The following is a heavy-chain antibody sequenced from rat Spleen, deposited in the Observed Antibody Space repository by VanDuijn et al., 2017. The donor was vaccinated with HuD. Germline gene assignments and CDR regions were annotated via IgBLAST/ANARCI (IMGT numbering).Heavy chain of an antibody. Sequence: QVQLKESGPGLVQPSQTLSLTCTVSGFSLTTYHVSWVRQPPGKSLVWMGTIWAGGGTNQNSAVQSRLSISRDTSKSQVFLKMNSLQPEDTGIYYCARHLREASGVMDVWGQGASVTVSS. CDR3: ARHLREASGVMDV. V-gene: IGHV2-72*01. CDR2: IWAGGGT. J-gene: IGHJ4*01. D-gene: IGHD4-3*01. CDR1: GFSLTTYH.